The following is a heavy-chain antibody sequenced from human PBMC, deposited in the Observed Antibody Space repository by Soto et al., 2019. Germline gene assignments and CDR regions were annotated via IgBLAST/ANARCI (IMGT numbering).Heavy chain of an antibody. V-gene: IGHV4-34*01. CDR1: CGSFPGYY. Sequence: SETLSLTSAFYCGSFPGYYWTWIRQPPGTGLEWIGEINHSGSTNYNPSLKSRVTISVDTSKNQFSLKLTSVTAADTAVYYCARVPDYWGQGILVTVSS. J-gene: IGHJ4*02. D-gene: IGHD2-2*01. CDR2: INHSGST. CDR3: ARVPDY.